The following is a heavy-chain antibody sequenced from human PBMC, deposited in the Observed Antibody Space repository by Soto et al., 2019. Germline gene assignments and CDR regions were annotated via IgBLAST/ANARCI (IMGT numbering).Heavy chain of an antibody. D-gene: IGHD2-2*01. J-gene: IGHJ4*02. CDR2: INHSGST. CDR1: GGTFSGYY. CDR3: ARGSSDILGVPAAPYDY. Sequence: SETLCLTCAVSGGTFSGYYWSWIRQPPGKGLEWIGEINHSGSTHYNPSLKSRVTISVDTSKNQFSLKLSSVTAADTAVYYCARGSSDILGVPAAPYDYWGQRTLDTVSS. V-gene: IGHV4-34*01.